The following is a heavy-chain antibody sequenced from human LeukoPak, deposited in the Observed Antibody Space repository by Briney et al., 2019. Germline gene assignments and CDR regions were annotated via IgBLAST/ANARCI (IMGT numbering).Heavy chain of an antibody. CDR1: GGSFSGYY. D-gene: IGHD3-9*01. V-gene: IGHV3-23*01. J-gene: IGHJ3*02. CDR2: ISGSGGST. Sequence: ETLSLTCAVYGGSFSGYYWSWVRQAPGKGLEWVSAISGSGGSTYYADSVKGRFTISRDNSKNTLYLQMNSLRAEDTAVYYCAKLGPTYYDIFDIWGQGTMVTVSS. CDR3: AKLGPTYYDIFDI.